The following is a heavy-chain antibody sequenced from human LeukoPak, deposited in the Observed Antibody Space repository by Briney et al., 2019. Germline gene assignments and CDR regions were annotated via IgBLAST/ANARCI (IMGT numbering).Heavy chain of an antibody. Sequence: PGGSLRLSCAASGFTFSSYGMHWVRQAPGKGLEWVAVISYDGSNKYYADSVKGRFTISRDNSKNTLYLQMNSLRAEDTAVYYCAKDLSDILTSASDIWGQGTMVTVSS. V-gene: IGHV3-30*18. CDR3: AKDLSDILTSASDI. CDR1: GFTFSSYG. D-gene: IGHD3-9*01. CDR2: ISYDGSNK. J-gene: IGHJ3*02.